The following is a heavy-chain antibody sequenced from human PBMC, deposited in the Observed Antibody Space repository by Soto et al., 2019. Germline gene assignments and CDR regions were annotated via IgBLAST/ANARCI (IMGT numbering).Heavy chain of an antibody. CDR2: INPSGGST. CDR1: GYTFTSYY. D-gene: IGHD6-19*01. J-gene: IGHJ4*02. CDR3: ARRGGRGWVGDYFDY. V-gene: IGHV1-46*01. Sequence: QVQLVQSGAEVKKPGASVKVSCKASGYTFTSYYMHWVRQAPGQGLEWMGIINPSGGSTSYAQKFQGRVTMTRDTSTSTVYMELSTLRSEDTAVYYCARRGGRGWVGDYFDYWGQGTLVTVSS.